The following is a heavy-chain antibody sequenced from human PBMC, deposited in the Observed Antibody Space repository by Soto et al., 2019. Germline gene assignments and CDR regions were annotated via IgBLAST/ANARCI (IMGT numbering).Heavy chain of an antibody. J-gene: IGHJ2*01. CDR2: MNPSTGKT. D-gene: IGHD3-3*01. V-gene: IGHV1-8*02. Sequence: QVQLVQSGAEVKKPGASVKVSCKASGYTFTSYDINWVRQAAGQGLEWLGWMNPSTGKTGYAQNFQGRVTMTSNTSTSTANMELNSLRSDDTAVYYCARLDAGRGYHVDFDLWGRGTLVTVSS. CDR1: GYTFTSYD. CDR3: ARLDAGRGYHVDFDL.